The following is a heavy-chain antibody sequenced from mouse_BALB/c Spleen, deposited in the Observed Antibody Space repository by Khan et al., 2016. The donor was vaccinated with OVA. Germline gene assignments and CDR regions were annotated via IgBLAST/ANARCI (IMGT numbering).Heavy chain of an antibody. V-gene: IGHV3-2*02. Sequence: EVELVESGPGLVKPSQSLSLTCTVTGYSITSNYAWYWIRQFPGNKLEWMGYISYSGSTTYNPSLKCRISITRDTSKNQFFLQLKSVTTEDTATYYCARGNYYGYYFDYWGQGTSLTVSS. CDR1: GYSITSNYA. D-gene: IGHD1-1*01. CDR3: ARGNYYGYYFDY. CDR2: ISYSGST. J-gene: IGHJ2*02.